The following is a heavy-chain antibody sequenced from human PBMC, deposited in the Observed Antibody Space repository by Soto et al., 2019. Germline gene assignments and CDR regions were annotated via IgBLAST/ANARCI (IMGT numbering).Heavy chain of an antibody. CDR2: INPNSGGT. CDR3: ARGSSSPEYYFDY. J-gene: IGHJ4*02. D-gene: IGHD6-6*01. V-gene: IGHV1-2*04. CDR1: GYTFTGYY. Sequence: ASVKFSCKASGYTFTGYYMHWVRQAPGQGLERMGWINPNSGGTNYAQKFQGWVTMTRXTXXSXXXMXLXXLRXDXTAVYYCARGSSSPEYYFDYWGQGTLVTVSS.